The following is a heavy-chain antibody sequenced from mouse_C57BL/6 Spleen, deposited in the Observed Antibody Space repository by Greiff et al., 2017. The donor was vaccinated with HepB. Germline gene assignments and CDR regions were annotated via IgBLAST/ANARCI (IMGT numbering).Heavy chain of an antibody. CDR1: GFTLTSYG. Sequence: QVQLQQSGPGLVQPSQSLSITCTVSGFTLTSYGVHWVRQSPGKGLEWMGVIWSGGSTDYNAAFISRLSISKDNSKSQVFFKMNSLQADDTAIYYCARKGDGYYGYAMDYWGQGTSVTVSS. CDR2: IWSGGST. J-gene: IGHJ4*01. CDR3: ARKGDGYYGYAMDY. D-gene: IGHD2-3*01. V-gene: IGHV2-2*01.